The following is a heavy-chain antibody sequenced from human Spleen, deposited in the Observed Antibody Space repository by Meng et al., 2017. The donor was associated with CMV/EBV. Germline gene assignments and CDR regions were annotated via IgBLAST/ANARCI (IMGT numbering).Heavy chain of an antibody. V-gene: IGHV4-4*02. CDR3: ATLVPAAVNWFDP. J-gene: IGHJ5*02. CDR1: GGPIRSSNW. CDR2: IYYSGST. Sequence: AVSGGPIRSSNWWSWVRQPPGKGLEWIGEIYYSGSTNYNPSLKSRVTISIDKSKNQFSLILSSVTAADTAVYYCATLVPAAVNWFDPWGQGTLVTVSS. D-gene: IGHD2-2*01.